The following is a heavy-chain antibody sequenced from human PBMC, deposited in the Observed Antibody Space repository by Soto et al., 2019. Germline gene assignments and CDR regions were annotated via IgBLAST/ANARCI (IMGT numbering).Heavy chain of an antibody. CDR2: INSDGTRT. J-gene: IGHJ5*02. CDR3: TTVATNSYNWLDP. Sequence: VQLVESGGTLVQPGGSLRLSCAASGLTFNTYWMHWVRQAPGTGLVWVSRINSDGTRTTYADSVKGRFTISRDNAKNTVYLQMNSLRAEDTAVYYCTTVATNSYNWLDPWGKGTLVTVSS. V-gene: IGHV3-74*01. D-gene: IGHD5-12*01. CDR1: GLTFNTYW.